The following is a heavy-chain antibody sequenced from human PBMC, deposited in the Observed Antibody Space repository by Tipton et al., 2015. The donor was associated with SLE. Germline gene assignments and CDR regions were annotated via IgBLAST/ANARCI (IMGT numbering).Heavy chain of an antibody. Sequence: QSGPEAKKPGASVKVSCKASGYTFTGYYMHWVRQAPGQGLEWMGWINPNSGGTNYAQKFQGRVTITRNTSISTAYMELSRVPSDDTAVDSCAEGQVLKRRLVGWSPLGSFDPWARGPRVTVS. CDR3: AEGQVLKRRLVGWSPLGSFDP. CDR2: INPNSGGT. D-gene: IGHD3-3*01. J-gene: IGHJ2*01. V-gene: IGHV1-2*02. CDR1: GYTFTGYY.